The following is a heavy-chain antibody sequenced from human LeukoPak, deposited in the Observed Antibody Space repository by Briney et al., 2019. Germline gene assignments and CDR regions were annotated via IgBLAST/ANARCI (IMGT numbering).Heavy chain of an antibody. CDR3: ARDVLWYVSSRYFFDY. V-gene: IGHV4-39*02. J-gene: IGHJ4*02. CDR1: GGSITSRDYY. D-gene: IGHD3-9*01. CDR2: IDYTAKT. Sequence: SETLSLTCTVSGGSITSRDYYWAWVRQPPGEGLQWIGSIDYTAKTFYSPSLKSRVTISVDTSTNHFTLKLRSVTAADTAVYYCARDVLWYVSSRYFFDYWGQGSLVTVSS.